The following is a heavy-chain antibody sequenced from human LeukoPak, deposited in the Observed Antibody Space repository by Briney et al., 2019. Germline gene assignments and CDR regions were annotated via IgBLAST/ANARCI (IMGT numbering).Heavy chain of an antibody. Sequence: PSETLSLTCTVSGGSISSYYWSWIRQPPWKGLEWIGYIYYSGSTNYNPSLKSRVTISVDTSKNQFSLKLSSVTAADTAVYYCARIVSAYCGGDCYPGWFDPWGQGTLVTVSS. J-gene: IGHJ5*02. D-gene: IGHD2-21*02. CDR2: IYYSGST. V-gene: IGHV4-59*08. CDR1: GGSISSYY. CDR3: ARIVSAYCGGDCYPGWFDP.